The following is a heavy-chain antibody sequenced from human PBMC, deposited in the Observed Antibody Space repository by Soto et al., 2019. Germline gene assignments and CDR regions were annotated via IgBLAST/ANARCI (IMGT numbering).Heavy chain of an antibody. CDR1: GGTFSSSA. Sequence: QVQLVQSGAEMKEPGSSVKVSCKTSGGTFSSSAISWLRQAPGQGLEWMGGIIPLFRTPNYAKKFQGRDIMAADESTSTAYMELSSLRSEDTAVYYFARDNDRLQLGGNYYYILDVWGQGTTITVSS. D-gene: IGHD4-4*01. CDR2: IIPLFRTP. CDR3: ARDNDRLQLGGNYYYILDV. J-gene: IGHJ6*02. V-gene: IGHV1-69*12.